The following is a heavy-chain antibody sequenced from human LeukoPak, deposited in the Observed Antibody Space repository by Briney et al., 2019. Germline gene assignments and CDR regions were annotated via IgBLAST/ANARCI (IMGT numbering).Heavy chain of an antibody. CDR2: INPSNGNT. Sequence: ASVKVSCKTSGYTFTSYGISWVRQAPGQGLEWMAWINPSNGNTKDARNLQGRVTMTTDTSTNTAYMELRNLRSSDTVVYYCATGGTYSSFDHWGQGTLVTVSS. CDR3: ATGGTYSSFDH. V-gene: IGHV1-18*01. D-gene: IGHD4-11*01. CDR1: GYTFTSYG. J-gene: IGHJ4*02.